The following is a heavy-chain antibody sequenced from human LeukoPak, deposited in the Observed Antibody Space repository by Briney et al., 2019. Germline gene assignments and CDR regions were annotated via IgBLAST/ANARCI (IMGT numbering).Heavy chain of an antibody. CDR2: ISSSSTYI. D-gene: IGHD2-2*02. Sequence: PGGSLRLSCAASGFTFSYYSMNWVRQAPGKGLEWVSSISSSSTYIYYADSVKGRFTISRDNAKNSLYLQMNSLRAEDTAVYYCARHLVVVPAVINYMDVWGKGTTVTVS. CDR3: ARHLVVVPAVINYMDV. CDR1: GFTFSYYS. J-gene: IGHJ6*03. V-gene: IGHV3-21*01.